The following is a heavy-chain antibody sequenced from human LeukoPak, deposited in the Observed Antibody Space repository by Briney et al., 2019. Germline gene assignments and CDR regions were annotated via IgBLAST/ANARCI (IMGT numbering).Heavy chain of an antibody. CDR1: GFTFSNYL. CDR2: ISSTGGTI. D-gene: IGHD2-15*01. Sequence: GGSLRLSCVGSGFTFSNYLMNWVRQAPGKGLEWVSFISSTGGTIYYADAVKGRFTVSRDNARNSLLLQMNSLRAEDTALYYCARGYSRAAFDIWGQGTMVTVSS. J-gene: IGHJ3*02. V-gene: IGHV3-48*01. CDR3: ARGYSRAAFDI.